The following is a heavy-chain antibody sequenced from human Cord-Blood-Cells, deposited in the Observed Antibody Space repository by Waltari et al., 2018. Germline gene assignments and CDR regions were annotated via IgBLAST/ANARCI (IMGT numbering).Heavy chain of an antibody. CDR3: ARGWRITMVRGVYYYGMDV. D-gene: IGHD3-10*01. V-gene: IGHV1-69*01. Sequence: QVQLVQSGAEVKKPGSSVKVSCKASGGTFSSYAISWVRQAPGQGLEWMGGSIPTLGTANYARKSQGRVTITADESTSTAYMELSSLRSEDTAVYYCARGWRITMVRGVYYYGMDVWGQGTTVTVSS. J-gene: IGHJ6*02. CDR2: SIPTLGTA. CDR1: GGTFSSYA.